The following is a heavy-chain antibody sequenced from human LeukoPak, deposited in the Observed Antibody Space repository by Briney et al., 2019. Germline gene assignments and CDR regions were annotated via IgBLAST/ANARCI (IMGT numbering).Heavy chain of an antibody. CDR2: ISYDGSNK. V-gene: IGHV3-30-3*01. CDR3: ARGRDGYNWIDY. J-gene: IGHJ4*02. D-gene: IGHD5-24*01. Sequence: GGSLRLSCAASAFTFSSYAMHWVRQAPGKGLEWVAVISYDGSNKYYADSVKGRFTISRDNSKNTLYLQMNSLRAEDTAVYYCARGRDGYNWIDYWGQGTLVTVSS. CDR1: AFTFSSYA.